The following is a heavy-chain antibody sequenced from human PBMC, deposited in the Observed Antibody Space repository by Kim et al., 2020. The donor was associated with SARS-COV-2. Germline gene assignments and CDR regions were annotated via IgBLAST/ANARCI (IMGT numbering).Heavy chain of an antibody. V-gene: IGHV1-2*02. CDR3: ARDRGGVSYTLNY. Sequence: ASVKVSCKASGYNFIAYYMYWVRQAPGQGLEWMGWINPNSGGTNYTQKFQGRVTMTRDTSTSTAYIEMSGLRSDDTAVYYCARDRGGVSYTLNYWGQGTL. D-gene: IGHD3-16*01. CDR1: GYNFIAYY. CDR2: INPNSGGT. J-gene: IGHJ4*02.